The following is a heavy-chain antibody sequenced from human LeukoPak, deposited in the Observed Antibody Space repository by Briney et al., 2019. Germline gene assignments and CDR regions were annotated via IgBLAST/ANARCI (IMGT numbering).Heavy chain of an antibody. CDR2: INHSGST. Sequence: PSETLSLTCAVYGGSFSGYYWSWIRQPPGKGLEWIGEINHSGSTNYNPSLKSRVTISVDTSKNQFSLKLSSVTAADTAVYYCARLTLSRGWSTLYYFDYWGQGTLVTVSS. J-gene: IGHJ4*02. CDR3: ARLTLSRGWSTLYYFDY. CDR1: GGSFSGYY. D-gene: IGHD6-19*01. V-gene: IGHV4-34*01.